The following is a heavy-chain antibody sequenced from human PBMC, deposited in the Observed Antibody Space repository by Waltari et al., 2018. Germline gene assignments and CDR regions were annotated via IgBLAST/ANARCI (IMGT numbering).Heavy chain of an antibody. CDR1: GFSVSTNH. D-gene: IGHD5-12*01. Sequence: EVQLVETGGGLIQPGGSLRLSCAVSGFSVSTNHGGWVRQAPGKGLEWVSTIYNVGSTYFADSVKGRFTISRDNSKNTVYLQMNSLRADDTAVYYCMAYGDYSYWGQGTLVTVSS. CDR2: IYNVGST. CDR3: MAYGDYSY. J-gene: IGHJ4*02. V-gene: IGHV3-53*02.